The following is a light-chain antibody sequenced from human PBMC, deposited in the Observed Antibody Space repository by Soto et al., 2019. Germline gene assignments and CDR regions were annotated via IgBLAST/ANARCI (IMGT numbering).Light chain of an antibody. V-gene: IGKV3-20*01. CDR2: GAS. CDR1: QSVSSNY. J-gene: IGKJ1*01. Sequence: EIVLTQSPGTLSLSPGERATLSVGASQSVSSNYLAWYQQKPGPAPRLVISGASTRATGIPYRFTGSGCGTDFALTICRLEGESFGVYYCQQYFSSTCTFRQWTKVEIK. CDR3: QQYFSSTCT.